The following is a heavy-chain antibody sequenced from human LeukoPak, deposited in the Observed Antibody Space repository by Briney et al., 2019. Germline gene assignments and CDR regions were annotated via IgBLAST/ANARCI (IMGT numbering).Heavy chain of an antibody. V-gene: IGHV5-51*01. CDR1: GYTFTSYW. CDR2: ISPGDSDT. CDR3: ARQDGALYYFDY. D-gene: IGHD4-17*01. Sequence: GASLKIACEGSGYTFTSYWIGWVRQIPGKGLEWMEIISPGDSDTRYSPSFRGLVTISVDKSISTAYLQWSSLKASDTAMYYCARQDGALYYFDYWGQGTLVTVSS. J-gene: IGHJ4*02.